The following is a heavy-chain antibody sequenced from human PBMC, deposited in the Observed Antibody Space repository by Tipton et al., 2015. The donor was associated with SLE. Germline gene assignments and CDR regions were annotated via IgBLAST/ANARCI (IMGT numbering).Heavy chain of an antibody. CDR3: AALGAFDV. CDR2: ISYDGSNK. CDR1: GFTFSSYA. Sequence: SLRLSCAASGFTFSSYAMHWVRQAPGKGLEWVAVISYDGSNKYYADSVKGRFTISRDNSKNTLYLQMNSLRAEDTAVYYCAALGAFDVWGQGTMVTVSS. V-gene: IGHV3-30-3*01. J-gene: IGHJ3*01.